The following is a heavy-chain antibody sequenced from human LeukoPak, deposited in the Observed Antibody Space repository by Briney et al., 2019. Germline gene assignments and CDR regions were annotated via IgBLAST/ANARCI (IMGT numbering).Heavy chain of an antibody. CDR2: INPNTGDT. D-gene: IGHD3-3*01. V-gene: IGHV1-2*02. CDR3: ARDIYMLDDFWSGYFFDS. Sequence: ASVKVSCDASGYTFTGYYMHWVRQAPGQGLEWMGWINPNTGDTKYAQKFQGRVTMTRDTSITTAYMDLSRLRSDDTAVYFCARDIYMLDDFWSGYFFDSWGQGTLVTVSS. CDR1: GYTFTGYY. J-gene: IGHJ4*02.